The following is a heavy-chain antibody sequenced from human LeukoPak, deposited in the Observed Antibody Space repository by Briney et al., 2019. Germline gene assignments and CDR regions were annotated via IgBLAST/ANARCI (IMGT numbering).Heavy chain of an antibody. CDR2: ISSSGSTI. V-gene: IGHV3-11*04. CDR1: GFTFSDYY. J-gene: IGHJ4*02. Sequence: GSLRLSCAASGFTFSDYYMSWIRQAPGKGLEWVSYISSSGSTIYYADSVRGRFTISRDNAKNSLYLQMNSLRAEDTAVYYCASMYCSGGSCAEAFDYWGQGTLVTVSS. D-gene: IGHD2-15*01. CDR3: ASMYCSGGSCAEAFDY.